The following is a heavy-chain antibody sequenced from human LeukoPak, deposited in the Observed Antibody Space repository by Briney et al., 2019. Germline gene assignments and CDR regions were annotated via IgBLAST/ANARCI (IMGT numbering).Heavy chain of an antibody. CDR3: ARDQGTMVRGVIILAFTFDP. J-gene: IGHJ5*02. CDR1: GDSVSSNSAA. D-gene: IGHD3-10*01. V-gene: IGHV6-1*01. CDR2: TYYRSKWYN. Sequence: SQTLSLTCAISGDSVSSNSAAWNWIRQSPSRGLEWLGRTYYRSKWYNDYAVSVKSRITINPDTSKNQFSLQLNSVTPEDTAVYYCARDQGTMVRGVIILAFTFDPWGQGTLATVSS.